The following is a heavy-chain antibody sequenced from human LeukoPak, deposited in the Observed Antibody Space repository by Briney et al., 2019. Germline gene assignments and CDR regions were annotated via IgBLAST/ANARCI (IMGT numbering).Heavy chain of an antibody. CDR3: ARDMRSSSWQAYYYYYYGMDV. V-gene: IGHV1-69*01. D-gene: IGHD6-13*01. CDR1: GYTFTSYG. Sequence: ASVKVSCKASGYTFTSYGISWVRQAPGQGLEWMGGIIPIFGTANYAQKFQGRVTITADESTSTAYMELSSLRSEDTAVYYCARDMRSSSWQAYYYYYYGMDVWGQGTTVTVSS. J-gene: IGHJ6*02. CDR2: IIPIFGTA.